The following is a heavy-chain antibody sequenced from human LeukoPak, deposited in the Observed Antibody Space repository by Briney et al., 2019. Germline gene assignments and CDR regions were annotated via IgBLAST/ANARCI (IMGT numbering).Heavy chain of an antibody. CDR2: INHSGST. V-gene: IGHV4-34*01. CDR1: GGSFSGYY. CDR3: ARDNLYSYCSSSSGQYYFDY. J-gene: IGHJ4*02. Sequence: SEALSLTCAVYGGSFSGYYWIWIRQPPGKGLEWIGEINHSGSTNYNPSLKSRVTISVDTSKNQFSLKLSSVTAADTAVYYCARDNLYSYCSSSSGQYYFDYWGQGTLVTVSS. D-gene: IGHD2-2*01.